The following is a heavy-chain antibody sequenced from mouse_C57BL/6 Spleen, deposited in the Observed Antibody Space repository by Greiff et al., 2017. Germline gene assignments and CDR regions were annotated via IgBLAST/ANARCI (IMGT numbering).Heavy chain of an antibody. CDR2: ISYDGSN. V-gene: IGHV3-6*01. J-gene: IGHJ2*01. CDR3: ARGDYGSFDY. Sequence: DVQLVESGPGLVKPSQSLSLTCSVTGYSITSGYYWNWIRQFPGNKLEWMGYISYDGSNNYNPSLKNRISITRDTSKNQFFLKLNSVTTEDTATYYCARGDYGSFDYWGQGTTLPVSS. CDR1: GYSITSGYY. D-gene: IGHD1-1*01.